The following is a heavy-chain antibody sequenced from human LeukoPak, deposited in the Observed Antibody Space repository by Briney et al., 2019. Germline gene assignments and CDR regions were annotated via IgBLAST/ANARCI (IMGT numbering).Heavy chain of an antibody. J-gene: IGHJ6*02. D-gene: IGHD6-6*01. V-gene: IGHV3-48*03. CDR1: GFTFSNYE. CDR2: ISSSGSAI. Sequence: SGGSLRLSCAASGFTFSNYEMNWVRQAPGKGLEWVSYISSSGSAIYYADSVKGRFTISRDNSKNTLYLQMNSLRAEDTAVYYCAKVAARPYYYYGMDVWGQGTTVTVSS. CDR3: AKVAARPYYYYGMDV.